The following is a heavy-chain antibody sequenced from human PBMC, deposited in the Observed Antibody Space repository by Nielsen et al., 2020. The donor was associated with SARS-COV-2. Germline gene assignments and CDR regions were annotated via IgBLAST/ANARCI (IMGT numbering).Heavy chain of an antibody. Sequence: GESLKISCAASGFTFDDYGMSWVRQAPGKGLEWVSGINWNGGSTGYADSVKGRFTISRDNARKSLSLQMNSLRAEDTAVYYCARWGSGSSYYFDYWGQGTLVTVSS. D-gene: IGHD3-10*01. CDR3: ARWGSGSSYYFDY. CDR1: GFTFDDYG. CDR2: INWNGGST. J-gene: IGHJ4*02. V-gene: IGHV3-20*04.